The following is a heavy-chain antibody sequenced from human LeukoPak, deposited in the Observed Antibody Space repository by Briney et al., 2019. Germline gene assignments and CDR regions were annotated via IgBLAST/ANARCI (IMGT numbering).Heavy chain of an antibody. CDR2: IEQDASTK. CDR1: GFTFTNSW. J-gene: IGHJ4*02. D-gene: IGHD2-8*02. Sequence: GGSLRLSCSASGFTFTNSWMAWVRQAPGKGLEWVANIEQDASTKHYADSLKGRFTISRDNPKNSLYLQMNNLRADDTAIYYCTRDTEGTLDYWGQGILVTVAS. CDR3: TRDTEGTLDY. V-gene: IGHV3-7*01.